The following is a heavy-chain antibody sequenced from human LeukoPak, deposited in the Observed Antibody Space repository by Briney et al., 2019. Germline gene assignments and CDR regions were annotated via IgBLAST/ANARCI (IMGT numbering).Heavy chain of an antibody. V-gene: IGHV3-33*01. Sequence: PGRSLTLSCAVSGYTFSSHGMHWVRQAAGKGLEWVAAICYDGSDKDYAGSVKGRFTIPRDNSKNMLYLHMDSLRAEDTALYYCARLWGSVSGYFDYWGQGTLVTVSS. CDR1: GYTFSSHG. D-gene: IGHD6-19*01. J-gene: IGHJ4*02. CDR3: ARLWGSVSGYFDY. CDR2: ICYDGSDK.